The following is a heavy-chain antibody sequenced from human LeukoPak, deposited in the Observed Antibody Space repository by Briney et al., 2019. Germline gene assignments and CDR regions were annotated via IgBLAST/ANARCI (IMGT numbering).Heavy chain of an antibody. CDR3: ARQNGDYLWYLDY. CDR2: IYTSGST. CDR1: SGSISSGSYY. D-gene: IGHD4-17*01. J-gene: IGHJ4*02. Sequence: SQTLSLTCTVSSGSISSGSYYWSWIRQPAGKGLEWIGRIYTSGSTSYNPSLKSRVTMSLDTSKNQFSLRLTSVTAADTAIYYCARQNGDYLWYLDYWGQGTLVTVSS. V-gene: IGHV4-61*02.